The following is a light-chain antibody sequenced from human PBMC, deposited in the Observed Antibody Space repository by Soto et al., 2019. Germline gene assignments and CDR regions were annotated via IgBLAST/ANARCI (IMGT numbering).Light chain of an antibody. CDR1: SSDVGGYKY. V-gene: IGLV2-8*01. CDR2: EVT. Sequence: QSALTQPRSVSGSPGQSVTISCTGTSSDVGGYKYVSWYQQHPGKAPKLVIYEVTKRPSGVPDRVSASKSGNTASLTVSGLRAEDEADYYCSSYAGSNNFVFGSGTQLTVL. CDR3: SSYAGSNNFV. J-gene: IGLJ7*01.